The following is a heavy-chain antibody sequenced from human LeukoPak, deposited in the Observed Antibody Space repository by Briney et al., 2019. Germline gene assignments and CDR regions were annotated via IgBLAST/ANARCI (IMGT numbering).Heavy chain of an antibody. D-gene: IGHD2-2*01. CDR2: ISGSGGST. J-gene: IGHJ4*02. Sequence: GGSLRLSCAASGFAFSSYAMSWVRQAPGKGLEWVSAISGSGGSTYYADSVKGRFTISRDNSKNTLYLQMNSLRAEDTAVYYCAKARGIVVVPAAMAFDYWGQGTLVTVSS. CDR3: AKARGIVVVPAAMAFDY. CDR1: GFAFSSYA. V-gene: IGHV3-23*01.